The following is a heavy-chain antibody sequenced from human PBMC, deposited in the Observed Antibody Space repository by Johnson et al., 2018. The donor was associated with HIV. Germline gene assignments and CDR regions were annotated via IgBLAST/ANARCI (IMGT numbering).Heavy chain of an antibody. CDR3: ARDLVDAVIVVFGAFDI. J-gene: IGHJ3*02. CDR2: ISYDGNNK. CDR1: GFTFRSYP. V-gene: IGHV3-30*04. D-gene: IGHD3-22*01. Sequence: QVQLVESGGGLIQPGGSLRLSCAASGFTFRSYPMHWVRQAPGKGLEWVAVISYDGNNKYYADSVKGRFPLSRDHSKNTLYLQMNSLRAEDTAVYYRARDLVDAVIVVFGAFDIWGQGTMVTVSS.